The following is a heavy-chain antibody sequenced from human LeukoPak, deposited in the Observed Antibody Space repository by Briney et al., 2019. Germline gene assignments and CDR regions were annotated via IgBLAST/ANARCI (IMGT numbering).Heavy chain of an antibody. J-gene: IGHJ4*02. CDR3: ARGRHEGDY. Sequence: GGSLRLSCAASGFNFSNYGMHWVRQAPGKGLEWVAVIWYDGSYKYYAESVKGRFTVSRDNAKNTLYLQMNSLRTEDTAIYYCARGRHEGDYWGQGTLVTVSS. V-gene: IGHV3-33*01. CDR2: IWYDGSYK. CDR1: GFNFSNYG.